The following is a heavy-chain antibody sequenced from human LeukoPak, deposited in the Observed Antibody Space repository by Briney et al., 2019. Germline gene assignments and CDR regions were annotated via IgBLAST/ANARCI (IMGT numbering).Heavy chain of an antibody. CDR1: GGSFSGYY. CDR3: ARGRSGGVLSFYYYMDV. J-gene: IGHJ6*03. CDR2: INHSGST. V-gene: IGHV4-34*01. D-gene: IGHD2-15*01. Sequence: PSETLSLTCAVYGGSFSGYYWSWIRQPPGKGLEWIGEINHSGSTNYNPSHKSRVTISVDTSKNQFSLKLSSVTAADTAVYYCARGRSGGVLSFYYYMDVWGKGTSVTVSS.